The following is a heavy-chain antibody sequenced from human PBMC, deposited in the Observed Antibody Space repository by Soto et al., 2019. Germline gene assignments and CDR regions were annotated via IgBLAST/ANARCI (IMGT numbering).Heavy chain of an antibody. CDR3: ARGPYDFWSGSYYYYYGMDV. Sequence: ASVKVSCKASGYTFTSYTMHWVRQAPGQRLEWMGWINAGNGNTKYSQKFQGRVTISRDTSARTAYMELSSLRSEDTAVYYCARGPYDFWSGSYYYYYGMDVWGQGTTVTVSS. CDR1: GYTFTSYT. D-gene: IGHD3-3*01. CDR2: INAGNGNT. J-gene: IGHJ6*02. V-gene: IGHV1-3*01.